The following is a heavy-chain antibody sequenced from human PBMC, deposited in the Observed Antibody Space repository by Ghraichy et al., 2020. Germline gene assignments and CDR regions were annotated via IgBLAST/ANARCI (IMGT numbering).Heavy chain of an antibody. Sequence: SETLSLTCAVYGGSFSGYYWSWIRQPPGKGLEWIGEINHSGSTNYNPSLKSRVTISVDTSKNQFSLKLSSVTAADTAVYYCARFGSKGYSSSWYPWFDYWGQGNLVTVSS. J-gene: IGHJ5*01. CDR3: ARFGSKGYSSSWYPWFDY. V-gene: IGHV4-34*01. CDR1: GGSFSGYY. CDR2: INHSGST. D-gene: IGHD6-13*01.